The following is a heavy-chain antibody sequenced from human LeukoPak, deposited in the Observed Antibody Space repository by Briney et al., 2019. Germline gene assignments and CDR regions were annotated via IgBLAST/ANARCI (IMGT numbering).Heavy chain of an antibody. D-gene: IGHD3-3*01. CDR2: MYYSGST. CDR1: GGSISSSGYY. J-gene: IGHJ4*02. V-gene: IGHV4-39*07. CDR3: ARDFRGGYDFWSGYYTPYYFDY. Sequence: PSETLSLTCTVSGGSISSSGYYWGWIRQPPGKGLEWIGSMYYSGSTYYNPSLKSRVIISVDTSKNHFSLKLSSVTAADTAVYYCARDFRGGYDFWSGYYTPYYFDYWGQGTLVTVSP.